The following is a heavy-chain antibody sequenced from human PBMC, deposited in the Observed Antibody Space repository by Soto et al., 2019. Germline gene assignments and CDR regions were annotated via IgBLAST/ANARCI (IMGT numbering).Heavy chain of an antibody. D-gene: IGHD3-10*01. CDR1: GFTFGDYA. CDR3: AKGHTHYYGSSYYFDY. V-gene: IGHV3-49*03. CDR2: IRSKAYGGTT. Sequence: GGSLRLSCTASGFTFGDYAMNWFRQAPGKGLEWVGFIRSKAYGGTTKYAASVKGRFTISRDNSKNTLYLQMNSLRAEDTAVYYCAKGHTHYYGSSYYFDYWGQGTLVTVSS. J-gene: IGHJ4*02.